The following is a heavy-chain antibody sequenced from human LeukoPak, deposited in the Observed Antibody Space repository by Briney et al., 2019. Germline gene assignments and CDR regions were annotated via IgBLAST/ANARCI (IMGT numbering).Heavy chain of an antibody. CDR3: ARDYYGSGSYTLGDYYYGMDV. CDR2: ISYDGSNK. V-gene: IGHV3-30-3*01. D-gene: IGHD3-10*01. Sequence: PGRSLRLSCAASGFTFSSYAMHWVRQAPGKGLEWVAVISYDGSNKYYADSVKGRFTISRDNSKNTLYLQMNSLRAEDTAVYYCARDYYGSGSYTLGDYYYGMDVWGQGTTVTVSS. J-gene: IGHJ6*02. CDR1: GFTFSSYA.